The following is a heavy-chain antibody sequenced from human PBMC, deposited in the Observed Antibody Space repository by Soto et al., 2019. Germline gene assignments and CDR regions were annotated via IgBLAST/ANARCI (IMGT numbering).Heavy chain of an antibody. D-gene: IGHD3-10*01. Sequence: GASVKVSCKASGNTFTSYDINWVRQATGHGLERMGWINPNSGNIGYAQKFQGRVTMTRDTAIRTAYMEVSRLRSDDTAMYYCARGRASGSYYLLDYWGQGTLVTVSS. CDR2: INPNSGNI. CDR3: ARGRASGSYYLLDY. V-gene: IGHV1-8*01. CDR1: GNTFTSYD. J-gene: IGHJ4*02.